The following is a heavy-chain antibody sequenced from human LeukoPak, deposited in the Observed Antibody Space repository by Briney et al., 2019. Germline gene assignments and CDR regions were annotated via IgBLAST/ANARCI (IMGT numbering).Heavy chain of an antibody. J-gene: IGHJ4*02. D-gene: IGHD6-13*01. Sequence: ASVKVSCKASGYIFTTYPIHWVRQAPGQRLEWMGWMNADNGGTIYSQKFQGRVTITRDTSASTAYVELSSLISEDTAVYYCAREHKYSSSWYPAYWGQGTLVTVSS. V-gene: IGHV1-3*01. CDR2: MNADNGGT. CDR1: GYIFTTYP. CDR3: AREHKYSSSWYPAY.